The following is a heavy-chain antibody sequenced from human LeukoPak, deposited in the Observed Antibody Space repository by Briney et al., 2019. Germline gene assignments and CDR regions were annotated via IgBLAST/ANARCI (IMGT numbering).Heavy chain of an antibody. CDR3: ASSGYSCGYVGWFDP. J-gene: IGHJ5*02. Sequence: PGGSLRLSCAASGFTFSSYEMNWVRQAPGKGLEWVSYISSSGGTIYYADSVKGRFTISRDNAKNSLYLQMNSLRAEDTAVYYCASSGYSCGYVGWFDPWGQGTLVTVSS. CDR1: GFTFSSYE. D-gene: IGHD5-18*01. CDR2: ISSSGGTI. V-gene: IGHV3-48*03.